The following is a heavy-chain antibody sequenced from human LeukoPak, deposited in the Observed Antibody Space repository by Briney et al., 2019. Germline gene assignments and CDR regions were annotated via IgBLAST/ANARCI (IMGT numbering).Heavy chain of an antibody. D-gene: IGHD6-19*01. CDR1: GGSISTYS. Sequence: SETLSLTCTVSGGSISTYSWTWVRQSPGKGLEWIGSVVTTTTKYSPALRSRVAISVDTSKNQFSLRLESVTTADTAVYYCARDATVASGMQFWGQGALVTVSS. CDR3: ARDATVASGMQF. CDR2: VVTTTT. V-gene: IGHV4-4*07. J-gene: IGHJ4*02.